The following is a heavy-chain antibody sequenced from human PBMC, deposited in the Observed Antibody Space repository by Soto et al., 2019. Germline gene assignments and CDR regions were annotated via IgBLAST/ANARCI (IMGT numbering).Heavy chain of an antibody. V-gene: IGHV4-31*03. CDR3: ARIWGIAARQGPLTFDF. J-gene: IGHJ4*02. CDR2: IYYSGST. D-gene: IGHD6-6*01. CDR1: GGSISSGGYY. Sequence: QVRLQESGPGLVKPSQTLSLTCTVSGGSISSGGYYWSWIRQHPVKGLEGIGYIYYSGSTYYNPSLKSRVTISVDTSKNQFSLKLSSVTAADTAVYYCARIWGIAARQGPLTFDFWGQGTLVTVSS.